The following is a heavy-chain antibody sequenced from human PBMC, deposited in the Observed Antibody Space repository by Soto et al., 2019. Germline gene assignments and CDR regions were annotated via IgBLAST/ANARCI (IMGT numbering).Heavy chain of an antibody. V-gene: IGHV4-31*08. CDR3: VASLAASGLNWIDP. CDR1: GCSISSGGYY. Sequence: PSEPLSLACPVSGCSISSGGYYWSWIRQHPGKGLEWIGYIYYSGSTYYNPSLKSRVTMSVDASKNQFSLRLTSMTAADTAVYYCVASLAASGLNWIDPWGRGTLVTVSS. D-gene: IGHD6-13*01. CDR2: IYYSGST. J-gene: IGHJ5*02.